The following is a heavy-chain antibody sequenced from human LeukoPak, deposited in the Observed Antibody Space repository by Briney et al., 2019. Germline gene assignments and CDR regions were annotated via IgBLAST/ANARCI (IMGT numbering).Heavy chain of an antibody. D-gene: IGHD6-13*01. CDR1: GGSISSSSYY. CDR2: IFYSGST. Sequence: SETLSLTCTVSGGSISSSSYYWGWIRQPPGKGLEWFGSIFYSGSTYYNPSLKSRVTISVDTSKNQFSLKLSSVTAADTAVYYCARLARVPLVQYWFDPWGQGTLVTVSS. CDR3: ARLARVPLVQYWFDP. V-gene: IGHV4-39*01. J-gene: IGHJ5*02.